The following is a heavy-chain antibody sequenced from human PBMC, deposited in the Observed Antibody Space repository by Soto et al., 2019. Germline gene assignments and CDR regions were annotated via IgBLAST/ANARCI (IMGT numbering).Heavy chain of an antibody. CDR3: ARVVMTTVPASFNYGLDV. CDR2: IIPLIGTA. Sequence: QVQLVQSGAEVRKPGSSVTVSCKAYGGTFSTYGITWVRQAPGQGLEWMGNIIPLIGTANYAQRFRRRVTLTADESTTTAYMELTRLRSEDTAVYYCARVVMTTVPASFNYGLDVWGQGTTVSVSS. CDR1: GGTFSTYG. D-gene: IGHD4-4*01. J-gene: IGHJ6*02. V-gene: IGHV1-69*18.